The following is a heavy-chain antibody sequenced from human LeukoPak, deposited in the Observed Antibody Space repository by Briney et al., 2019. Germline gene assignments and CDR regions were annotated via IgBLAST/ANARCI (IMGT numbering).Heavy chain of an antibody. CDR2: IYYSGST. Sequence: SETLSLTCTVSGGSISSYYWSWIRQPPGKGLEWIGYIYYSGSTNYNPSLKSRVTISVDTSKNQFSLKLSSVTAADTAVYYCASGYSYVLGAFDIWGQGTMVTVSS. CDR1: GGSISSYY. V-gene: IGHV4-59*01. D-gene: IGHD5-18*01. CDR3: ASGYSYVLGAFDI. J-gene: IGHJ3*02.